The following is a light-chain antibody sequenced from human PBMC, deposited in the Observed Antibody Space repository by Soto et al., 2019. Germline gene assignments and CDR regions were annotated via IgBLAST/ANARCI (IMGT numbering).Light chain of an antibody. CDR2: GAS. V-gene: IGKV3-15*01. CDR3: QQSNNWPYT. Sequence: EIVMTQSPATLSVSPGERVILSCRASQSVSDNLAWYQQKPGQATRLLIYGASTRATTIPARFSGSGSGTEFTLTISSLQSEDFAVYDCQQSNNWPYTFGQGTRLDSK. J-gene: IGKJ2*01. CDR1: QSVSDN.